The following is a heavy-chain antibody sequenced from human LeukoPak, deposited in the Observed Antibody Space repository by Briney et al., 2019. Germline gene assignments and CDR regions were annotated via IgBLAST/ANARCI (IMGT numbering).Heavy chain of an antibody. D-gene: IGHD1-26*01. Sequence: PSETLSLTCTVSGGSISGYYWSWIRQPPGKGLEWIGYIHYSGSTNQNPSLRSRVTIAVDTSKNQFSLKLSSVTAADTAVYYCARDGTGGRAYYFDYWGQGTPVTVSS. CDR2: IHYSGST. CDR3: ARDGTGGRAYYFDY. V-gene: IGHV4-59*01. CDR1: GGSISGYY. J-gene: IGHJ4*02.